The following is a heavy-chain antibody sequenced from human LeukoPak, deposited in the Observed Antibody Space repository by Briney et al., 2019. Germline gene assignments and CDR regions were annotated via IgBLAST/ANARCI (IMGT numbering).Heavy chain of an antibody. D-gene: IGHD3-22*01. CDR1: GGTFSSYA. V-gene: IGHV1-2*02. CDR2: INPNSGGT. Sequence: ASVKVSCKASGGTFSSYAISWVRQAPGQGLEWMGWINPNSGGTNYAQKFQGRVTMTRDTSISTAYMELSRLRSDDTAVHYCEVDYYDSSGYYVGDYWGQGTLVTVSS. CDR3: EVDYYDSSGYYVGDY. J-gene: IGHJ4*02.